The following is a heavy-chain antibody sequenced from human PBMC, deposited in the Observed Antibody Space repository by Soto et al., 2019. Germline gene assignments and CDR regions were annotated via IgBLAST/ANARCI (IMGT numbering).Heavy chain of an antibody. Sequence: SETLSLTCTVSGGSISSGGYYWSWIRQHPGKGMEWIEYFYYIGSTYYNPSLKSRFTISVDSSKNHFSLKLSSVTAADTAVYYCARDTMVRGAIDYYYYGMDVWGQGTTVTVSS. CDR3: ARDTMVRGAIDYYYYGMDV. CDR2: FYYIGST. CDR1: GGSISSGGYY. D-gene: IGHD3-10*01. V-gene: IGHV4-31*03. J-gene: IGHJ6*02.